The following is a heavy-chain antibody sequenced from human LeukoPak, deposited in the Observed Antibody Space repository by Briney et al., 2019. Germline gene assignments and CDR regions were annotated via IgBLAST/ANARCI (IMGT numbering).Heavy chain of an antibody. CDR2: IYYSGST. CDR1: GGSISSGDYY. J-gene: IGHJ3*02. V-gene: IGHV4-30-4*01. D-gene: IGHD3-16*02. Sequence: PSQTLSLTCTVSGGSISSGDYYWSWIRQPPGKGLEWIGYIYYSGSTYYNPSLKSRVTISVDTSKNQFSLKLSSVTAADTAVYYCARRIQYYDYVWGSYRYGAFDIWGQGTMDTVSP. CDR3: ARRIQYYDYVWGSYRYGAFDI.